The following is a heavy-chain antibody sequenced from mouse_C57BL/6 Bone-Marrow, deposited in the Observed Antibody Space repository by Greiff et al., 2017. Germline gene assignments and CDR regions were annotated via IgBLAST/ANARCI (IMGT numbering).Heavy chain of an antibody. CDR1: GYTFTSYW. D-gene: IGHD2-1*01. J-gene: IGHJ3*01. CDR3: ARAAIYYGNYEGFAY. Sequence: QVQLQQPGTELVKPGASVKLSCKASGYTFTSYWMHWVKQRPGQGLEWIGNINPSNGGTNYNEKFKSKATLTVDKSSSTAYMQLSSLTSEDSAVYYCARAAIYYGNYEGFAYWGQGTLVTVSA. CDR2: INPSNGGT. V-gene: IGHV1-53*01.